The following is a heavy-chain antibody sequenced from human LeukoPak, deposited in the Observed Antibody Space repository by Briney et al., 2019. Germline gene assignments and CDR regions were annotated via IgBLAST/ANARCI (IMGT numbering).Heavy chain of an antibody. CDR1: GFTFSSYG. Sequence: PGGSLRLSCAASGFTFSSYGMHRVRQAPGKGLEWVAFIRYDGSNKYYADSVKGRFTISRDNSKNTLYLQMNSLRAEDTAVYYCAKDQVAVAGRGEEIDYWGQGTLVTVSS. J-gene: IGHJ4*02. V-gene: IGHV3-30*02. CDR3: AKDQVAVAGRGEEIDY. D-gene: IGHD6-19*01. CDR2: IRYDGSNK.